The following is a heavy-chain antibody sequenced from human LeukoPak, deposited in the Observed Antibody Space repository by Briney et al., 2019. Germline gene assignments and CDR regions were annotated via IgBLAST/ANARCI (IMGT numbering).Heavy chain of an antibody. CDR2: IYYSGST. Sequence: SETLSLTCTVSGGSISSYYWSWIRQPPGKGLEWIGYIYYSGSTNYNPSLKSRVTISVDTSKNQFSLKLSSVTAADTAVYYCAREQDLSRFGAFDIWGQGTMVTVSS. CDR3: AREQDLSRFGAFDI. V-gene: IGHV4-59*01. J-gene: IGHJ3*02. D-gene: IGHD3-10*01. CDR1: GGSISSYY.